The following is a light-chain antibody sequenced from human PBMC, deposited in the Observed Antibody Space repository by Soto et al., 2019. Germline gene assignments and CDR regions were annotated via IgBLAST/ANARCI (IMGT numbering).Light chain of an antibody. J-gene: IGLJ3*02. V-gene: IGLV2-8*01. Sequence: QSALTQPPSASGSPGQSVTISCTGTSSDVGGYNHVSWYQQHPGKVPKLMIYEVIKRPSGVPDRFYGSKSGNTASLTVSGLQTEDEADYSCSSYAATNAWVFGGGTKLTVL. CDR2: EVI. CDR1: SSDVGGYNH. CDR3: SSYAATNAWV.